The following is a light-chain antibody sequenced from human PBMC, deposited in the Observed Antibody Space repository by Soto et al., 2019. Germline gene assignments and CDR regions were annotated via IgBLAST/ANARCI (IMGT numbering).Light chain of an antibody. CDR1: SSNIGAVYD. V-gene: IGLV1-40*01. CDR2: GNN. J-gene: IGLJ3*02. CDR3: QSYDISLSGGV. Sequence: QSVLTQPPSVSGAPGQRVTISCTGSSSNIGAVYDVHWYQQLPGTAPKLLIYGNNNRPSGVPDRFSGSKSGTSASLAITGLQAEDEADYYCQSYDISLSGGVFGGGTQLTVL.